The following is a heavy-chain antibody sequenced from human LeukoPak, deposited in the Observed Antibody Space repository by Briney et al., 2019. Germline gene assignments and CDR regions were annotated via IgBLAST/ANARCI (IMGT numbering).Heavy chain of an antibody. CDR2: IIVGSGAT. D-gene: IGHD3-16*01. J-gene: IGHJ4*02. V-gene: IGHV1-58*01. CDR1: GFTSTNFA. Sequence: ASVTVSCKASGFTSTNFAVQWVRQARGQRLEWIGWIIVGSGATKCAQDFQERVTITRDLSTSTLYMELRSLTSEDTAVYYCAADLSNPRMGASYLDSWGQGTLVTVSS. CDR3: AADLSNPRMGASYLDS.